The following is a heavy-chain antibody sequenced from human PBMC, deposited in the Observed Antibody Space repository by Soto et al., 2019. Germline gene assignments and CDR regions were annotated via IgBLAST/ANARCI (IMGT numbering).Heavy chain of an antibody. D-gene: IGHD3-3*01. CDR2: IYYSGST. Sequence: SETLSLTCTVSGGSISSSSYYWAWIRQPPGKGLEGIGSIYYSGSTYYNPSLKSRVTISVDTSKNQFSLKLSSVTAADTAVYYCARLKDFWSGNTLYKQQDSLDIWGQGTMVTVSS. V-gene: IGHV4-39*01. CDR1: GGSISSSSYY. J-gene: IGHJ3*02. CDR3: ARLKDFWSGNTLYKQQDSLDI.